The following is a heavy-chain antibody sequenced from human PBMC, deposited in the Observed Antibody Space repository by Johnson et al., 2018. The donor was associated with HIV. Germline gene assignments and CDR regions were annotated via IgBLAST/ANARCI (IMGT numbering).Heavy chain of an antibody. Sequence: QVQLVESGGGVVQPGGSLRLSCAASAFTFSSYAIHWVRQAPGKGLEWVAVIRYDGSNKYYADSVKGRFTITRDNSKNTLYLQMNSLRAEDTAVYYCARVGQKLVPVPRGAFDIWGQGTMVTVSS. V-gene: IGHV3-30*02. J-gene: IGHJ3*02. CDR2: IRYDGSNK. D-gene: IGHD6-6*01. CDR1: AFTFSSYA. CDR3: ARVGQKLVPVPRGAFDI.